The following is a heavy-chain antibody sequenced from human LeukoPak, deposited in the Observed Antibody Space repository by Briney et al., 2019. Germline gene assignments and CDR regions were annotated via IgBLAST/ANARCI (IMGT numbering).Heavy chain of an antibody. CDR2: ISSSSSYI. Sequence: GGSLRLSCAASGFTFSSYSMNWARQAPGKGLEWVSSISSSSSYIYYADSVKGRFTISRDNAKNTLFLQMNSLRAEDTGVYYCVRDGDSFDFDYWGQGTLVTVSS. CDR3: VRDGDSFDFDY. V-gene: IGHV3-21*01. D-gene: IGHD4-17*01. J-gene: IGHJ4*02. CDR1: GFTFSSYS.